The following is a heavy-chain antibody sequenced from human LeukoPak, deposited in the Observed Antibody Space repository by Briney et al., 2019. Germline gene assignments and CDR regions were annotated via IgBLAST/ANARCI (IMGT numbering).Heavy chain of an antibody. V-gene: IGHV3-30*03. Sequence: GGSLRLSCAASGFTFSSYGMHWVRQAPGKGLEWVAVISYDGSNKYYADSVKGRFTISRDNSKNTLYLQMNSLRAEDTAVYYCATDGDGYNLYFDYWGQGTLVTVSS. CDR2: ISYDGSNK. D-gene: IGHD5-24*01. CDR1: GFTFSSYG. CDR3: ATDGDGYNLYFDY. J-gene: IGHJ4*02.